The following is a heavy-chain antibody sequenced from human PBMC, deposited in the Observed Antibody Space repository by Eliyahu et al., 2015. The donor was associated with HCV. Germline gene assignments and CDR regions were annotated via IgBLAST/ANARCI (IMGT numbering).Heavy chain of an antibody. CDR3: ARDHGHSSSWSETGMDV. J-gene: IGHJ6*02. Sequence: QVQLQESGPGLVKPSQTLSLTCTVSGGSISSXGYYWSWIRQHPGKGLEWIGYIYYSGSTYYNPSLKSRVTISVDTSKNQFSLKLSSVTAADTAVYYCARDHGHSSSWSETGMDVWGQGTTVTVSS. CDR1: GGSISSXGYY. CDR2: IYYSGST. V-gene: IGHV4-31*03. D-gene: IGHD6-13*01.